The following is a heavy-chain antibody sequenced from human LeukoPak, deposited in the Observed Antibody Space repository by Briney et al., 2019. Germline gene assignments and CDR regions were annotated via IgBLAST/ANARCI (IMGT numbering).Heavy chain of an antibody. CDR1: GGSFSGYY. CDR3: ARVSTMVRGIDY. V-gene: IGHV4-34*01. D-gene: IGHD3-10*01. CDR2: INHSGST. Sequence: SETLSLTCAVYGGSFSGYYWSWIRQPPGKGLEWIGEINHSGSTSYNPSLKSRVTISVDTSKNQFSLKLSSVTAADTAVYYCARVSTMVRGIDYWGQGTLVTVSS. J-gene: IGHJ4*02.